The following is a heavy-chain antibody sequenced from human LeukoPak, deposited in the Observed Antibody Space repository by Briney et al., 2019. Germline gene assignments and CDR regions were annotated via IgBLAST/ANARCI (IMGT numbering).Heavy chain of an antibody. CDR3: VRFGQGTSSWFDP. J-gene: IGHJ5*02. D-gene: IGHD2-2*01. CDR2: IYFSGST. Sequence: SRTLSLTCTVSGDSISSGSYYWSWIRQPAGKGLEWIGRIYFSGSTNYNPSLKSRVTISVDTSKNQFSLKLSSVTAADTAVYYCVRFGQGTSSWFDPWGQGTLVTVSS. CDR1: GDSISSGSYY. V-gene: IGHV4-61*02.